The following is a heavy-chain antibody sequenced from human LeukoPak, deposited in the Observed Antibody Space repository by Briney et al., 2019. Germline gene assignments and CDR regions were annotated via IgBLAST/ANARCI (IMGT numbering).Heavy chain of an antibody. CDR2: IRYDGGNE. J-gene: IGHJ4*02. CDR1: GFTFSSYG. D-gene: IGHD4-17*01. V-gene: IGHV3-30*02. CDR3: AKGGDYSSYFDY. Sequence: PGGSLRLSCAASGFTFSSYGMHWVRQAPGKGLEWVAFIRYDGGNEYYADSVKGRFTISRDNSRNTLYLQMNSLRAEDTAVYYCAKGGDYSSYFDYWGQGTLVTVSS.